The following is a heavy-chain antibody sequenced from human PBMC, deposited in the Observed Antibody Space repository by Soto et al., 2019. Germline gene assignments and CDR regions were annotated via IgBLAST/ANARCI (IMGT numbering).Heavy chain of an antibody. CDR2: VFSSVSA. D-gene: IGHD2-21*02. CDR1: GVSVRSYT. J-gene: IGHJ4*02. CDR3: ARDGMTTGDT. Sequence: SETLSLTCIVSGVSVRSYTWSWVRQPANKGLEWIGRVFSSVSAAYNPSLKSRVSISMDTPENRISLKLDSVTAVDAGVYFCARDGMTTGDTWGPGTLVTVSS. V-gene: IGHV4-4*07.